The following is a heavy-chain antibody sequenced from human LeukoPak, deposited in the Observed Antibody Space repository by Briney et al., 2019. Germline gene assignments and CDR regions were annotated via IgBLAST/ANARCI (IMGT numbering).Heavy chain of an antibody. CDR3: AVYYYDTSGDYYGY. CDR1: GFTFSDYS. V-gene: IGHV3-21*01. CDR2: FTNSSTYI. J-gene: IGHJ4*02. Sequence: PGGSLRLSCAASGFTFSDYSMNWVRQAPGKGLEGVSSFTNSSTYIYYADSVKGRFTISRDNAKNSLSLQMNSLRAEDTAVYYCAVYYYDTSGDYYGYWGQGTLVTVSS. D-gene: IGHD3-22*01.